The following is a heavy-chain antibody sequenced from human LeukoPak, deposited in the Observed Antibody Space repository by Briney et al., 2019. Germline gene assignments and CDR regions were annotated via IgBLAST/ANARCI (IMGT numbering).Heavy chain of an antibody. CDR1: GYTFTNYG. V-gene: IGHV1-18*01. J-gene: IGHJ4*02. CDR2: ISAYNGKT. D-gene: IGHD2-2*01. Sequence: GASVKVSCKASGYTFTNYGISWVRQAPGQGLEWMGWISAYNGKTNYAQKLQGRVTMTTDTSTSTAYMELRSLRSDDTAVYYCASTRDYNSAAPSVFDYWGQGTLVTVSS. CDR3: ASTRDYNSAAPSVFDY.